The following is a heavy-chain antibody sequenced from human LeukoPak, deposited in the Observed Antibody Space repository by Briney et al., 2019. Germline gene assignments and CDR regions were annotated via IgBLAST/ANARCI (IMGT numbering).Heavy chain of an antibody. D-gene: IGHD5-18*01. Sequence: GASVKVSCKTSGYTFTTNYFHWVRHPPAKGIEWMGGFDPEDGETIYEQKFQGRGTMTEDTPTDTAYMELSSLRSEDTAVYYCSSGKGRQRAWWFFDLWGRGTLVTVSS. J-gene: IGHJ2*01. CDR3: SSGKGRQRAWWFFDL. CDR1: GYTFTTNY. CDR2: FDPEDGET. V-gene: IGHV1-24*01.